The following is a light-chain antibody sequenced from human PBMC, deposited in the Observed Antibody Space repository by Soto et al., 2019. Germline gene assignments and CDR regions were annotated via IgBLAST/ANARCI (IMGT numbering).Light chain of an antibody. V-gene: IGKV3-15*01. CDR1: RSVSNN. CDR2: GAS. J-gene: IGKJ5*01. Sequence: IVMTQSPATLSVSPGERATLSCRASRSVSNNLAWHQQKPGQAPRLLIYGASTRATGIPARFSGSWSGTEFTLTISSLQSEDSAVYYCQQYNNWPLTFGQGTRLEI. CDR3: QQYNNWPLT.